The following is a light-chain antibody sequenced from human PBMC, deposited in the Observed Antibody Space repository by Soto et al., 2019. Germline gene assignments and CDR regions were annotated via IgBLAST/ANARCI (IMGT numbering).Light chain of an antibody. CDR2: GAS. CDR1: QSVSSSY. CDR3: QQYGSSPHT. J-gene: IGKJ2*01. Sequence: EIVLTQSPGTLSLSPGERATLSCRASQSVSSSYLAWYQHKPGQAPRLLIYGASSRATGIPDRFSGSGSGTDFTLTISRLEPYDFAVYYCQQYGSSPHTFVQGTKLDIK. V-gene: IGKV3-20*01.